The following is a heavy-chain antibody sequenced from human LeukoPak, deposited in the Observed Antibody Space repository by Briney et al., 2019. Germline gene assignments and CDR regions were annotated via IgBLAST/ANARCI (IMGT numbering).Heavy chain of an antibody. CDR3: ARGLEMYYFDY. J-gene: IGHJ4*02. CDR2: ISAYNGST. D-gene: IGHD5-24*01. V-gene: IGHV1-18*01. Sequence: ASVKVSFKASGYTFNSYGISWVRQAPGQGLEWMGWISAYNGSTNYAQKLQGRVTMTTDTSTSTAYMELRSLRSDDTAVYYCARGLEMYYFDYWGQGTLVTVSS. CDR1: GYTFNSYG.